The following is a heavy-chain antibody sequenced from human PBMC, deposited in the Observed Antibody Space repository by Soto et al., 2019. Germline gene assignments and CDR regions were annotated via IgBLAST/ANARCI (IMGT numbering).Heavy chain of an antibody. CDR2: INHSGST. J-gene: IGHJ6*02. V-gene: IGHV4-34*01. CDR1: GGSFSGYY. CDR3: ARGYSSGWYFGYYGMDV. D-gene: IGHD6-19*01. Sequence: PSETLSLTCAVYGGSFSGYYWSWIRQPPGKGLEWIGEINHSGSTNYNPSLKSRVTISVDTSKNQFSLKLSSVTAADTAVYYCARGYSSGWYFGYYGMDVWGQGTTVTVYS.